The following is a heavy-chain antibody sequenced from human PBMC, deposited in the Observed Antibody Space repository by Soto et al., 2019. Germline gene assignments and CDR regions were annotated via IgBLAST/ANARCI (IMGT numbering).Heavy chain of an antibody. CDR3: AVTYCGYDCYFNNWFDP. J-gene: IGHJ5*02. V-gene: IGHV1-69*02. Sequence: QVQLVQSGAEVKKPGSSVKVSCKASGGTFSSYTSSWVRQAPGQGLEWMGRIIPILGIANYAQKFQGRVTITADKTTSTAYIELGSLRSEDTAVYYSAVTYCGYDCYFNNWFDPWGQGTLVTVSS. D-gene: IGHD2-21*02. CDR1: GGTFSSYT. CDR2: IIPILGIA.